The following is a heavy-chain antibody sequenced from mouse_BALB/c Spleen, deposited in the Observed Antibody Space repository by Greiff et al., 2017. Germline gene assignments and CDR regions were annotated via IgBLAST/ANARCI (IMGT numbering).Heavy chain of an antibody. V-gene: IGHV5-12-1*01. CDR3: ATLYYRYDGDWYFDV. J-gene: IGHJ1*01. CDR1: GFAFSSYD. CDR2: ISSGGGST. D-gene: IGHD2-14*01. Sequence: EVQGVESGGGLVKPGGSLKLSCAASGFAFSSYDMSWVRQTPEKRLEWVAYISSGGGSTYYPDTVKGRFTISRDNAKNTLYLQMSSLKSEDTAMYYCATLYYRYDGDWYFDVWGAGTTVTVSS.